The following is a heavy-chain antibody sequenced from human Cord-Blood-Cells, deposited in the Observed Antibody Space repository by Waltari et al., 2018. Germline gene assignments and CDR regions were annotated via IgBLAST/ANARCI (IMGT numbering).Heavy chain of an antibody. CDR2: IYTSGST. CDR1: GGSISSYY. J-gene: IGHJ6*03. CDR3: ARASVRGSNYYYYMDV. V-gene: IGHV4-4*07. Sequence: QVQLQESGPGLVKPSETLSLTCTVSGGSISSYYWSWIRQPAGKGLEWIGRIYTSGSTNYNPSHKSRVTMSVDTSKNQFSLKLSSVTAADTAVYYCARASVRGSNYYYYMDVWGKGTTVTVSS. D-gene: IGHD2-2*01.